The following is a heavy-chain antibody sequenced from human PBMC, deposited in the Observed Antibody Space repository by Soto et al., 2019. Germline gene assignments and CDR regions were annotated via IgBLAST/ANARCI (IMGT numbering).Heavy chain of an antibody. D-gene: IGHD6-13*01. CDR2: IYPGDSET. CDR1: GYSFTNHW. CDR3: ARHFSSNWFYFDY. Sequence: GESLKISCKGSGYSFTNHWIGWVRHLPERGLEWMGIIYPGDSETKYNPSFEGQVSLSVDKSLSTAYLQWSSLKASDTAMYYCARHFSSNWFYFDYWGQGTLVTVSS. J-gene: IGHJ4*02. V-gene: IGHV5-51*01.